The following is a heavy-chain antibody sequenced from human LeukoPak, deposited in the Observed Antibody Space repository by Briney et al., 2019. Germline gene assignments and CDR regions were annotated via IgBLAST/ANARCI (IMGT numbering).Heavy chain of an antibody. CDR1: GFTFSSYS. D-gene: IGHD6-19*01. J-gene: IGHJ4*02. V-gene: IGHV3-21*01. Sequence: GGSLRLSCAASGFTFSSYSMDWVRQAPGKGLEWVSSISSSSSYIYYADSVKGRFTISRDNAKNSLYLQMNSLRAEDTAVYYCARGGSGWPDYWGQGTPVTVSS. CDR3: ARGGSGWPDY. CDR2: ISSSSSYI.